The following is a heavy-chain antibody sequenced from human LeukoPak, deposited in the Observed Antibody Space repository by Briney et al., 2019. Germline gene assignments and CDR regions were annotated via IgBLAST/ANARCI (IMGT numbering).Heavy chain of an antibody. CDR3: ASRSIAARQIDY. D-gene: IGHD6-6*01. Sequence: GGSLRLSCAASGFTFSDYWMTWVRQAPGKGLEWVANIKQDGSEKYYVDSVKGRFTISRDNAKNSLYLQMNSLRADDTAVYYCASRSIAARQIDYWGQGTLVTVSS. CDR2: IKQDGSEK. V-gene: IGHV3-7*01. CDR1: GFTFSDYW. J-gene: IGHJ4*02.